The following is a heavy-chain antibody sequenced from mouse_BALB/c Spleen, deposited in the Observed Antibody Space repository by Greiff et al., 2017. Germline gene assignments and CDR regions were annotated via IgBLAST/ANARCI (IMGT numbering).Heavy chain of an antibody. CDR2: IDPANGNT. J-gene: IGHJ3*01. V-gene: IGHV14-3*02. Sequence: EVNVVESGAELVKPGASVKLSCTASGFNIKDTYMHWVKQRPEQGLEWIGRIDPANGNTKYDPKFQGKATITADTSSNTAYLQLSSLTSEDTAVYYCAPFYYGYDGFAYWGQGTLVTVSA. CDR3: APFYYGYDGFAY. D-gene: IGHD2-2*01. CDR1: GFNIKDTY.